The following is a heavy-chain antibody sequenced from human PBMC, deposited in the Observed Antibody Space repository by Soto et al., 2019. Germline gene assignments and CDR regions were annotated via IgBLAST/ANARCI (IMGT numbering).Heavy chain of an antibody. V-gene: IGHV1-46*01. CDR1: GYTFTSYY. J-gene: IGHJ4*02. CDR3: ARDLMDFSSGYYYGYGLSDY. Sequence: ASVKVSCKASGYTFTSYYMHWVRQAPGQGLEWMGIINPSGGSTSYAQKFQGRVTMTRDTSTSTVYMELSSLRSEDTAVYYCARDLMDFSSGYYYGYGLSDYRAQRTLVTGSS. D-gene: IGHD3-22*01. CDR2: INPSGGST.